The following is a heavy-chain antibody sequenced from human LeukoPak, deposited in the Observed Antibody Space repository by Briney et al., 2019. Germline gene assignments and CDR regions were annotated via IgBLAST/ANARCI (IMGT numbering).Heavy chain of an antibody. CDR3: ARTHYDFWSGPVNAFDI. V-gene: IGHV4-59*01. CDR1: AGSITSYY. CDR2: IYYSGST. J-gene: IGHJ3*02. Sequence: SETLSLTCTVSAGSITSYYWNWIRQPPGKGLECIGYIYYSGSTNYNPSLKSRVTISVDTSKNQFSLKLSSVTAADTAVYYCARTHYDFWSGPVNAFDIWGQGTMVTVSS. D-gene: IGHD3-3*01.